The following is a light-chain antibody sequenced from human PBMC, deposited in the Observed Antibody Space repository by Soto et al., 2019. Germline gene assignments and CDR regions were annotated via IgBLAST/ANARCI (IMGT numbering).Light chain of an antibody. Sequence: DIQMTQSPSTLSGSVGDRVTITCRASQTISSWLAWYQQKPEKAPKLLIYKASTLKSGVPSRFSGSGSGTEVTLTISSLQPDDFATYYCQRYNSYSEAFGQGTKVELK. CDR1: QTISSW. CDR3: QRYNSYSEA. J-gene: IGKJ1*01. CDR2: KAS. V-gene: IGKV1-5*03.